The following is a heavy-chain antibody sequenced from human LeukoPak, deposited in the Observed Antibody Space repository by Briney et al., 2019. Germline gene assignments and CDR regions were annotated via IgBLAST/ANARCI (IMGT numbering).Heavy chain of an antibody. D-gene: IGHD5-18*01. CDR3: AREDTAIYYMDV. V-gene: IGHV4-59*12. CDR2: IYYTGTT. Sequence: KPSETLSLTCSVSGGSISTYYWSWIRQLPGKGLEWIRYIYYTGTTNYNPSLRSRVTILVDTSRNQFSLKLSSVTAADTAVYYCAREDTAIYYMDVWGKGTTVTVSS. CDR1: GGSISTYY. J-gene: IGHJ6*03.